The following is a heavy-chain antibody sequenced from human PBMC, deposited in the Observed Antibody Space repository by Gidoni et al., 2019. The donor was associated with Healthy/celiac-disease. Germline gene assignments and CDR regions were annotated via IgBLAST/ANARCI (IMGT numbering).Heavy chain of an antibody. Sequence: EVQLVESGRGLVKPGGSLRLSCAASGFTLSSYSMNWVRQAPGKGLEWVSSISSSSNYIYYADSVKGRFTISRDNAKNSLYLQMNSLRAEDTAVYYCARGNDFWSGYYPDFDYWGQGTLVTVSS. CDR1: GFTLSSYS. CDR3: ARGNDFWSGYYPDFDY. CDR2: ISSSSNYI. V-gene: IGHV3-21*01. J-gene: IGHJ4*02. D-gene: IGHD3-3*01.